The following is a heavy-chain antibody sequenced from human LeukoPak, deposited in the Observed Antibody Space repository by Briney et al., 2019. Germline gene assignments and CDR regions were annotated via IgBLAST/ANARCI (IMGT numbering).Heavy chain of an antibody. J-gene: IGHJ6*03. V-gene: IGHV4-39*01. CDR1: GGSITSGGYY. CDR2: INYSGIT. CDR3: ARHRNGFFYYYYMDV. D-gene: IGHD3-3*01. Sequence: ASETLSLTCTVSGGSITSGGYYWGWIRQPPGKGPEWIGHINYSGITYYSPSLQSRVTISVDTSKNQISLKVNSVTAADTAVYYCARHRNGFFYYYYMDVWGQGTTVTVSS.